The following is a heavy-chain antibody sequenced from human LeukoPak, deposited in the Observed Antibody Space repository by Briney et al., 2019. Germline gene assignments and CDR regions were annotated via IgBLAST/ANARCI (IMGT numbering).Heavy chain of an antibody. CDR2: IKQDGSEK. D-gene: IGHD3-22*01. CDR3: ARLPGYYDSSGYFY. Sequence: GESLRLSCAASGFTLSSYWMSWVRQAPGKGLEWVANIKQDGSEKYYVDSVKGRFTISRDNAKNSLYLQMNSLRAEDTAVYYCARLPGYYDSSGYFYWGQGTLVTVSS. CDR1: GFTLSSYW. V-gene: IGHV3-7*01. J-gene: IGHJ4*02.